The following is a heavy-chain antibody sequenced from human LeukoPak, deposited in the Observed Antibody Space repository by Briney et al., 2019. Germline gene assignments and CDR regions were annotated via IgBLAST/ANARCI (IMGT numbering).Heavy chain of an antibody. CDR1: GYTFTTYG. V-gene: IGHV1-18*01. CDR3: ARDLNYYGSGVADY. J-gene: IGHJ4*02. Sequence: GASVTVSCKASGYTFTTYGLTWVRQAPGQGLEWMGWISTYNGNTHYAQKLQGLVTMTTDTSTTTAYLELRSLRSDDTAVYYCARDLNYYGSGVADYWGQGTLVTVSS. CDR2: ISTYNGNT. D-gene: IGHD3-10*01.